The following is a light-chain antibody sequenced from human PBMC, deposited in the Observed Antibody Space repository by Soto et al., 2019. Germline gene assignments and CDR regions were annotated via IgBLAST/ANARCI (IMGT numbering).Light chain of an antibody. CDR1: QSISSW. CDR2: DAS. V-gene: IGKV1-5*01. Sequence: DIQMTQSRSTLVASVGGRVSINCRPSQSISSWLAWYQQKPGKAPKLLVYDASTLQSGVASRSSGSGSGTEFTLIISGLQPDDSATYYCQQYTNTNNPWMVGQGTKVEIK. CDR3: QQYTNTNNPWM. J-gene: IGKJ2*01.